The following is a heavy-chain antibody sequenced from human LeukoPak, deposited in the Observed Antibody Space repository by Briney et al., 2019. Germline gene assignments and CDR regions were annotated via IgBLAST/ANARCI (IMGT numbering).Heavy chain of an antibody. Sequence: PGGSLRLSCAASGFTFSSYEMNWVRQAPGKGLEWVSYISSSGSTIYYADSVKGRFTISRDNAKNSLYLQMNSLRAEDTALYYCAKAGSYVAPMNPSYFDYWGQGTLVTVSS. CDR2: ISSSGSTI. D-gene: IGHD1-26*01. CDR3: AKAGSYVAPMNPSYFDY. J-gene: IGHJ4*02. CDR1: GFTFSSYE. V-gene: IGHV3-48*03.